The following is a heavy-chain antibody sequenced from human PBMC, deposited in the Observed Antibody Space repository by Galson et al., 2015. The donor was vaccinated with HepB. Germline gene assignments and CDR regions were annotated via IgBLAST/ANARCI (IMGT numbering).Heavy chain of an antibody. CDR1: GFSLSTSGVG. Sequence: PALVKPTQTLTLTCTFSGFSLSTSGVGVGWIRQPPGKALEWLALIYWNDDKRYSPSLKSRLTITKDTSKNQVVLTMTNMDPVDTATYFCARGARDSSSSPFYFDYWGQGALVTVSS. V-gene: IGHV2-5*01. J-gene: IGHJ4*02. CDR2: IYWNDDK. CDR3: ARGARDSSSSPFYFDY. D-gene: IGHD6-6*01.